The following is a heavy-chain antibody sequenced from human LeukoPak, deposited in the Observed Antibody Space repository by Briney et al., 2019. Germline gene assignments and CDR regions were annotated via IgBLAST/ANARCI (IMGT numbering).Heavy chain of an antibody. CDR2: IYYGGST. CDR3: ASADGYKIDY. V-gene: IGHV4-34*01. D-gene: IGHD5-24*01. CDR1: GGSFSGYY. Sequence: PSETLSLTCAVYGGSFSGYYWGWIRQPPGKGLEWIGNIYYGGSTYYSPSLKSRVSISVDTSKNQVSLKLSSVTAADTAVYYCASADGYKIDYWGQGTLVTVSS. J-gene: IGHJ4*02.